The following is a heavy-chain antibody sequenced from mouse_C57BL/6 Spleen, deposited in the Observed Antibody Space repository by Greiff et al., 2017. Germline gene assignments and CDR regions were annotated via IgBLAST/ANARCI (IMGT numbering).Heavy chain of an antibody. CDR2: IDPSDSYT. CDR3: AREGLLG. J-gene: IGHJ2*01. V-gene: IGHV1-50*01. Sequence: QVQLQQPGAELVKPGASVKLSCKASGYTFTSYWMQWVKQRPGQGLEWIGEIDPSDSYTNYNQKFKGKATLTVATSSSTAYMQLSSLTAEDSAVYYCAREGLLGWGQGTTLTVSS. D-gene: IGHD4-1*01. CDR1: GYTFTSYW.